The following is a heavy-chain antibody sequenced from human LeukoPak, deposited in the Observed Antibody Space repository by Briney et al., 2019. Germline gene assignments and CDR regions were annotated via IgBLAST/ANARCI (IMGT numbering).Heavy chain of an antibody. J-gene: IGHJ6*02. D-gene: IGHD4-17*01. V-gene: IGHV3-74*01. CDR2: INTDGSST. Sequence: GGSLRLSCAASGLTFSSHWMHWVRRGPGKGLVWVSRINTDGSSTYYADSVRGRFTISRDNAKNTLFLQMNGLRAEDTAVYYCGRATVTTRNSMDVWGQGTTVTVSS. CDR1: GLTFSSHW. CDR3: GRATVTTRNSMDV.